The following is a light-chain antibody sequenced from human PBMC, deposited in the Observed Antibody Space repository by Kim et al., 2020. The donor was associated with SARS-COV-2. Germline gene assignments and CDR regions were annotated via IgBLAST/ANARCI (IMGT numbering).Light chain of an antibody. CDR1: QGIRND. J-gene: IGKJ1*01. V-gene: IGKV1-6*01. CDR2: AAS. Sequence: AHVEDTGATTVLASQGIRNDLGWYQQKPEKAPKILSYAASSLQSVVPSKCRGSGSGTDFSLTISSLQPEKFATYYCVQDYNYPRTFVQRTK. CDR3: VQDYNYPRT.